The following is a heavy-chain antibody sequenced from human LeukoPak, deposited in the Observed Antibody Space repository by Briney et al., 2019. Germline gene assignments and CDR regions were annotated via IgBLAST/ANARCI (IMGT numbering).Heavy chain of an antibody. D-gene: IGHD3-10*01. J-gene: IGHJ5*02. CDR1: GFTFSSYG. CDR2: ISYDGSNK. CDR3: AKEALWSGELLVNWFDP. V-gene: IGHV3-30*18. Sequence: GGSLRLSCAASGFTFSSYGMHWVRQAPGKGLEGVAVISYDGSNKYYADSVKGRFTISRDNSKNTPYLQMNSLRAEDTAVYYCAKEALWSGELLVNWFDPWGPGTLVTVSS.